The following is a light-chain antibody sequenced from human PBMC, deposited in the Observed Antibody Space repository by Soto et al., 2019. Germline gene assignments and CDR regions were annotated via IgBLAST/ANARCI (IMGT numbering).Light chain of an antibody. CDR1: SSDVGGYNY. CDR3: CSYAGSPLI. J-gene: IGLJ1*01. CDR2: DVS. Sequence: QSALTQPRSVSGSPGQSVTISCTGTSSDVGGYNYVSWYQQHPGKAPKLMIYDVSKRPSGVPDRFSGSKSGNTASLTISGLQAEDEADYYCCSYAGSPLIFGTGTKVT. V-gene: IGLV2-11*01.